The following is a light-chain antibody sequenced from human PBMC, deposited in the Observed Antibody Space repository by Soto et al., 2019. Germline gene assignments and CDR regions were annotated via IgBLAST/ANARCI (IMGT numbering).Light chain of an antibody. CDR1: QGFLYTPNNKNN. CDR2: WAS. CDR3: QQYYSTPRT. J-gene: IGKJ2*01. V-gene: IGKV4-1*01. Sequence: DIVMTNPQDSLPLSLGERATSTCNSTQGFLYTPNNKNNLAWYQQKPGHPPKLLIYWASTRESGVPDRFSGSGSGTDFTLTISSLQAEDVAVYYCQQYYSTPRTFGQGTKLEIK.